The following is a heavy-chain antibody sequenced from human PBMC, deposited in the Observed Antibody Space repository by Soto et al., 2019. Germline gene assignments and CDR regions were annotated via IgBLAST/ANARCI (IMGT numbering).Heavy chain of an antibody. J-gene: IGHJ4*02. Sequence: EVQLVESGGGSVQPGGSLRLSCAASGFTFSSHWVHWVRQVPGKGLVWLSRINPDGTRTNYADSVKGRFAISRDNAENKVYLHMNSLRVEDSAAYYCARGGLGTFLLDYWGQGTLVSVSS. D-gene: IGHD3-16*01. V-gene: IGHV3-74*01. CDR2: INPDGTRT. CDR1: GFTFSSHW. CDR3: ARGGLGTFLLDY.